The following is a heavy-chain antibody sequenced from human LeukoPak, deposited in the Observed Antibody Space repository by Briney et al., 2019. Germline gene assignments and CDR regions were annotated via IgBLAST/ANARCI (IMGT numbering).Heavy chain of an antibody. V-gene: IGHV1-2*04. CDR2: INPNSGGT. Sequence: GASVKVSCKASGYTFTSYYMHWVRQAPGQGLEWMGWINPNSGGTNYAQKFQGWVTMTRDTSISTAYMELSRLRSDDTAVYYCASAWRYYDSSGYYYDSPFDYWGQGTLVTVSS. CDR1: GYTFTSYY. CDR3: ASAWRYYDSSGYYYDSPFDY. D-gene: IGHD3-22*01. J-gene: IGHJ4*02.